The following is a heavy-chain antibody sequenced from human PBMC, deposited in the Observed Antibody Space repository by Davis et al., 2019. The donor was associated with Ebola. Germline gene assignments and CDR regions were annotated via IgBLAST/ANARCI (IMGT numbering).Heavy chain of an antibody. J-gene: IGHJ2*01. Sequence: PGGSLRLSRAASGFTFSSYWMHWVRQAPGKGLVWVSRINSDGSSTSYADSVKGRFTISRDNAKNTLYLQMNSLRAEDTAVYYCATVGPNDSSGYYYVIPHWYFDLWGRGTLVTVSS. V-gene: IGHV3-74*01. CDR2: INSDGSST. CDR3: ATVGPNDSSGYYYVIPHWYFDL. CDR1: GFTFSSYW. D-gene: IGHD3-22*01.